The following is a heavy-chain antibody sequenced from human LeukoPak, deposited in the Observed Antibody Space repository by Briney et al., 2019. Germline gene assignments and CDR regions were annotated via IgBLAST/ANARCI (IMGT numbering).Heavy chain of an antibody. J-gene: IGHJ3*02. CDR2: INHSGST. CDR3: ARGETTVTTSDAFDI. V-gene: IGHV4-34*01. D-gene: IGHD4-17*01. CDR1: GGSFSGYY. Sequence: SETLSLTCAVYGGSFSGYYWSWIRQPPGKGLEWIGEINHSGSTNYNPSLKSRVTISVDMSKNQFSLKVSSVTAADTAVYYCARGETTVTTSDAFDIWGQGTMVTVSS.